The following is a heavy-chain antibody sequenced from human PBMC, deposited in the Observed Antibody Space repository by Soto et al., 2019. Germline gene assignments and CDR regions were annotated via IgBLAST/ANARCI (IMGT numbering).Heavy chain of an antibody. Sequence: GSLRLSCAASGFTFDDYTMHWVRQAPGKGLEWVSLISRDGGSTYYADSVKGRFTISRDNSKNSLYLQMNSLRTEDTALYYCHLETREYYDILTGYYRQFDYWGKGTL. CDR1: GFTFDDYT. CDR3: HLETREYYDILTGYYRQFDY. J-gene: IGHJ4*02. V-gene: IGHV3-43*01. D-gene: IGHD3-9*01. CDR2: ISRDGGST.